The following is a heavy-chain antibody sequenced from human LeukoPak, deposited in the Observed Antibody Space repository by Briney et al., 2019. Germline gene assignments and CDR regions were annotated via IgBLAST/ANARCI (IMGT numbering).Heavy chain of an antibody. V-gene: IGHV3-48*01. CDR1: GFTFSSYS. CDR3: ARRSYCGGDCLDS. Sequence: GGSLRLSCAASGFTFSSYSMNWVRQAPGKGLEWVSYISSSSSTIYYADSVKGRFTISRDSSKNTLYLQMSSLGVEDTAVYYCARRSYCGGDCLDSWGQGTLVTVSS. J-gene: IGHJ4*02. D-gene: IGHD2-21*02. CDR2: ISSSSSTI.